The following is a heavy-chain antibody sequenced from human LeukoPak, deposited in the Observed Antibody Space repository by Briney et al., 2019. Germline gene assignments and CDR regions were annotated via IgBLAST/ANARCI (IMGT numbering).Heavy chain of an antibody. Sequence: GGSLRLSCAASGFIFSNAWMSWVRQAPGKGLEWVGRIKSKPNGGTTDYAAPVKGRFTISRDDSRNTVYLQMNSLKTEDTAVYYCTTTITFGGVIVIRWGQGTLVTVSS. CDR2: IKSKPNGGTT. CDR1: GFIFSNAW. J-gene: IGHJ4*02. D-gene: IGHD3-16*02. V-gene: IGHV3-15*01. CDR3: TTTITFGGVIVIR.